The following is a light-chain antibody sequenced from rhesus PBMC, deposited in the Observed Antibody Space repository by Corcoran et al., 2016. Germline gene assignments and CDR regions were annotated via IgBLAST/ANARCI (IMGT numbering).Light chain of an antibody. J-gene: IGKJ4*01. CDR3: QQDNSWPLT. CDR1: QSVSPT. CDR2: GAS. Sequence: EIVVTQSPATLSLSPGERVTLSCRASQSVSPTLAWPHQKPGQAPKLLIYGASNRATGIPDRFSGSGSGTEFTLTISTLEPEDGGVYYWQQDNSWPLTFGGGTKVELK. V-gene: IGKV3-42*01.